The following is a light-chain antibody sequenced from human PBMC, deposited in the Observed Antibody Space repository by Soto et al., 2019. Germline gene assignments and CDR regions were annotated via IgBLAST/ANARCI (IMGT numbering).Light chain of an antibody. CDR2: GAS. Sequence: EIVLTHSPGTLSCSPPDGGGLXNMSSQSVSSSYLAWYQQKPGQAPRLLIYGASSRATGIPDRFSGSGSGTDFTLTISRLEPEDFAVYYCQQYGSSPPWTFGQGTKVDTK. V-gene: IGKV3-20*01. J-gene: IGKJ1*01. CDR1: QSVSSSY. CDR3: QQYGSSPPWT.